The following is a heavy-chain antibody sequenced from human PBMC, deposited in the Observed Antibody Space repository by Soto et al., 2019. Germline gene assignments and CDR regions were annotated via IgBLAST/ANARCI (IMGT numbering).Heavy chain of an antibody. CDR1: GGSISSSNW. CDR2: IYHSGST. Sequence: SETLSLTCAVSGGSISSSNWWSRVRQPPGKGLEWIGEIYHSGSTNYNPSLKSRVTISVDKSKNQFSLRLSSATAADTALYYCARQGFGAIHGLVDVWGQGTTVTVSS. D-gene: IGHD3-10*01. J-gene: IGHJ6*02. V-gene: IGHV4-4*02. CDR3: ARQGFGAIHGLVDV.